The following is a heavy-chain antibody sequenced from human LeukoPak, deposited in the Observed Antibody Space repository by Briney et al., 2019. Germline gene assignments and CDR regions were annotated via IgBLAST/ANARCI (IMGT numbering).Heavy chain of an antibody. CDR2: ISTSSNTI. CDR3: ARVGSYGMDV. Sequence: GGSLRLSCAASGFTFSSYGMNWVRQAPGKGLEWVSYISTSSNTIYYADSVKGRFTISRDNAKNSLYLQMNDLRAEDTAVYYCARVGSYGMDVWGQGTTVTVSS. J-gene: IGHJ6*02. V-gene: IGHV3-48*01. D-gene: IGHD3-10*01. CDR1: GFTFSSYG.